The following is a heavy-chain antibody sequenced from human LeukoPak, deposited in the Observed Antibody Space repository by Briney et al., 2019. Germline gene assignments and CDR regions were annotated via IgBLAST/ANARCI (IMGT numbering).Heavy chain of an antibody. J-gene: IGHJ4*02. CDR2: ISAYNGNT. CDR3: ARDFGIYYDSSGYFNY. D-gene: IGHD3-22*01. V-gene: IGHV1-18*01. Sequence: ASVKVSCKASGYTFTSYGISWVRQAPGQGLEWMGWISAYNGNTNYAQKLQGRVTMTTDTSTSTAYMELRSLRSDDTAVYYCARDFGIYYDSSGYFNYWGQGTLVTVSS. CDR1: GYTFTSYG.